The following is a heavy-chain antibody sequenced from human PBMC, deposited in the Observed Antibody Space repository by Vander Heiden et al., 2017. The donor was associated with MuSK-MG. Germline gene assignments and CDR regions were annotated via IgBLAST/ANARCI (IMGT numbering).Heavy chain of an antibody. J-gene: IGHJ4*02. CDR2: LSGSGIST. CDR1: GFTFSDYA. Sequence: EVQLLESGGGLVQPGGSLRLSCAASGFTFSDYAMNWVHQAPGKGLEWVSGLSGSGISTFSADSVKGRVTISRDNSNNTVYLQINSLRAEDTAVYYCARGSGSVAWNKLDHWGQGTLVTVSS. V-gene: IGHV3-23*01. D-gene: IGHD1-1*01. CDR3: ARGSGSVAWNKLDH.